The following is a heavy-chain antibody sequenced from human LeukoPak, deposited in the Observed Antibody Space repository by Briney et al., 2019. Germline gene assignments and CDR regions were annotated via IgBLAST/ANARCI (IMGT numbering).Heavy chain of an antibody. CDR3: ARGYSYGKPFDY. D-gene: IGHD5-18*01. CDR2: IIPILGIA. CDR1: GGTVSSYA. Sequence: SVNVSCTASGGTVSSYAIRWVRQAPGQRLEWMGRIIPILGIANYAQKFQGRVTITADKSTSTAYMELSSLRSEDTAVYYCARGYSYGKPFDYWGQGTLVTVSS. J-gene: IGHJ4*02. V-gene: IGHV1-69*04.